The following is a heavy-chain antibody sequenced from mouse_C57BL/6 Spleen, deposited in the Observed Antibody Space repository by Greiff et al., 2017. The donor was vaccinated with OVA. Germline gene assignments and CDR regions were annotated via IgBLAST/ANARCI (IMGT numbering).Heavy chain of an antibody. D-gene: IGHD1-1*01. J-gene: IGHJ4*01. V-gene: IGHV1-64*01. CDR2: IDPNSGGT. CDR1: GYTFTSYW. Sequence: VQLQQPGAELVKPGASVKLSCKASGYTFTSYWMHWVKQRPGQGLEWIGMIDPNSGGTKYNEKFKSKATLTVDKPSSTAYMQLSSLTSEDSAVYYCAAGDYYGSTGDYWGQGTSVTVSS. CDR3: AAGDYYGSTGDY.